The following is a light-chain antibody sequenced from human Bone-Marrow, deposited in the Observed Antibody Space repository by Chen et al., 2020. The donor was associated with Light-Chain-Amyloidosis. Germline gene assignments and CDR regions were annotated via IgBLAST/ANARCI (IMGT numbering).Light chain of an antibody. CDR3: SSYLGNNNWV. J-gene: IGLJ3*02. Sequence: QSALTQPPSASGSPGQSVTISCTGASSDVGGYTFVSWYQQHPGKAPKLMIHEVSKRPSGVPDRFSGYKSGNPASLTVSGLQAEDEADYYCSSYLGNNNWVFGGGTKLTVL. CDR1: SSDVGGYTF. V-gene: IGLV2-8*01. CDR2: EVS.